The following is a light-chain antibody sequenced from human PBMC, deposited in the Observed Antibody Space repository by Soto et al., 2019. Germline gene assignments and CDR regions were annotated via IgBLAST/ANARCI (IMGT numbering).Light chain of an antibody. CDR2: TAS. Sequence: DIQMTQSPSTLSASVGDRVTITCRASQSISTWLVWYQQKPGKAPRLLIYTASSLESGVPSRFSGSGAGTECTLTSSSLQPDDFATYYCQQHKSYPRTFGQGTKVEIK. CDR1: QSISTW. CDR3: QQHKSYPRT. J-gene: IGKJ1*01. V-gene: IGKV1-5*03.